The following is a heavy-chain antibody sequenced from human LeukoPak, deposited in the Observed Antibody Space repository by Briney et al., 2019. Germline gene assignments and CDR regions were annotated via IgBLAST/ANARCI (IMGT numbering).Heavy chain of an antibody. CDR1: GFTFSMFS. D-gene: IGHD2-21*02. Sequence: GGSLRLSCAASGFTFSMFSMNWVRQAPGKGREGMSFISSSSSTIHYADSVKGRFTISRDNAKKSLYLQMSSLRAEDTALYFCVRDSYCGGDCYRLHDLWGQGTLVAVSS. J-gene: IGHJ4*02. CDR2: ISSSSSTI. V-gene: IGHV3-48*01. CDR3: VRDSYCGGDCYRLHDL.